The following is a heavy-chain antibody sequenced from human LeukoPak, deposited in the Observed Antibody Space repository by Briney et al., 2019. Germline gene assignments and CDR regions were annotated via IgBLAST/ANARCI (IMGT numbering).Heavy chain of an antibody. V-gene: IGHV4-34*01. D-gene: IGHD2-15*01. CDR2: INHSGST. Sequence: SETLSLTCAVYGGSFSGYYWSWIRQPPGKGLEWIGEINHSGSTNYNPSLKSRVTISVDTSKNQFSLKLSSVTAADTAVYYCARVSPYCSGGSCYPGWFDPWGQGTLVTVSS. J-gene: IGHJ5*02. CDR3: ARVSPYCSGGSCYPGWFDP. CDR1: GGSFSGYY.